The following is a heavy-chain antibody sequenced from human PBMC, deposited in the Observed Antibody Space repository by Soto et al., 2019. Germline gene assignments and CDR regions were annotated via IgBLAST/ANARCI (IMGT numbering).Heavy chain of an antibody. Sequence: EVQLVESGGGLVQPGRSLRLSCAAAGFTFDDYAMHWVRQAPGKGLEWVSGISWNSGSIGYADSVKGRVTISRDNAKNGLYLQMNSLRAEDTALYYCVNDYYYGSGSYTWYFDPWGRGTLVTVSS. CDR3: VNDYYYGSGSYTWYFDP. CDR2: ISWNSGSI. D-gene: IGHD3-10*01. J-gene: IGHJ2*01. V-gene: IGHV3-9*01. CDR1: GFTFDDYA.